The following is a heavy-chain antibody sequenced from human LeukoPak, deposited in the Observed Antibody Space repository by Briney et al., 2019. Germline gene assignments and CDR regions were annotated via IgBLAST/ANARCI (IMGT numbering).Heavy chain of an antibody. CDR3: ARQRYCSSTSCSEEYNWFDP. V-gene: IGHV4-34*01. CDR2: INHSGST. D-gene: IGHD2-2*01. CDR1: GGSFSGYY. J-gene: IGHJ5*02. Sequence: SETLSLTXAVYGGSFSGYYWSWIRQPPGKGLEWIGEINHSGSTNYNPSLKSRVTISVDTSKSQFSLKLSSVTAADTAVYYCARQRYCSSTSCSEEYNWFDPWGQGTLVTVSS.